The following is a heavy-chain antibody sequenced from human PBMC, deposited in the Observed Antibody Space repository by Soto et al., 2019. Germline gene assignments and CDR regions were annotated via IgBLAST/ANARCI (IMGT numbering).Heavy chain of an antibody. D-gene: IGHD2-2*01. CDR3: ARDRMPQTSDY. CDR1: GFTFSNYW. J-gene: IGHJ4*02. V-gene: IGHV3-7*01. Sequence: EVQLVESGGGLVQSGGSLRLSCAASGFTFSNYWMNWVRQAPGKGLEWLGNIKQDGSEKYYVDSVKGRFTISRDNAKNSLYLQMNSLRAEDTAVYYCARDRMPQTSDYWGQGTMVSVSS. CDR2: IKQDGSEK.